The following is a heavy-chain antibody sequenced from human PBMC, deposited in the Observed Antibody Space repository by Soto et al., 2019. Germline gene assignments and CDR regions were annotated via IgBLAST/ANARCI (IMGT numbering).Heavy chain of an antibody. CDR1: GFTFSSYG. D-gene: IGHD3-10*01. Sequence: GGSLRLSCAASGFTFSSYGMHWVRQAPGKGLEWVAVIWYDGSNKYYADSVKGRFTISRDNSKNTLYLQMNSLRAEDTAVYYCARDGSYGSGSYYNDFDYWGQGTLVTVSS. V-gene: IGHV3-33*01. CDR3: ARDGSYGSGSYYNDFDY. CDR2: IWYDGSNK. J-gene: IGHJ4*02.